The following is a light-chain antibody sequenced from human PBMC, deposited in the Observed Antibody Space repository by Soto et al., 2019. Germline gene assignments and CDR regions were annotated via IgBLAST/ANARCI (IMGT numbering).Light chain of an antibody. Sequence: EIVLTQSPGTLSLSPGERATLSCRASQSVRSTSLVWYQQKPGQAPRLLIYGASSRATGIPDRFSGSGSGTDFTLTISRLEPEESAVYYCQQYGSSSWTFGQGTRVEIK. CDR3: QQYGSSSWT. CDR1: QSVRSTS. V-gene: IGKV3-20*01. CDR2: GAS. J-gene: IGKJ1*01.